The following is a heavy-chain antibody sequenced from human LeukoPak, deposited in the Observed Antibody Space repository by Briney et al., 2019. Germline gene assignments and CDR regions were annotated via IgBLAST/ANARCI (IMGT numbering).Heavy chain of an antibody. CDR3: AKRPLSYRCFDY. D-gene: IGHD6-6*01. J-gene: IGHJ4*02. V-gene: IGHV3-23*01. CDR1: GFIVSTNY. CDR2: ISGNSDNT. Sequence: PGGSLRLSCAPSGFIVSTNYMSWVRQAPGKGLEWVSTISGNSDNTYYADSVKGRFTISRDNSKNTLYLQMNSLRAEDTAVYYCAKRPLSYRCFDYWGQGTLVTVSS.